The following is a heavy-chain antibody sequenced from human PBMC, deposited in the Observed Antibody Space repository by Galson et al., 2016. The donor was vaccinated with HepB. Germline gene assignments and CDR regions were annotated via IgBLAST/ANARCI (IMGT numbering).Heavy chain of an antibody. J-gene: IGHJ5*02. CDR1: GYTFTSYG. Sequence: SVKVSCKASGYTFTSYGITWVRQAPGQGLEWMGWISAYNGDTNYAQRLQGRVTMTTDTSTSTAYMELRSLRSDDTAVYYCARGFGGVIVHNWFDPWGQGTLVTVSS. D-gene: IGHD3-16*02. CDR3: ARGFGGVIVHNWFDP. V-gene: IGHV1-18*04. CDR2: ISAYNGDT.